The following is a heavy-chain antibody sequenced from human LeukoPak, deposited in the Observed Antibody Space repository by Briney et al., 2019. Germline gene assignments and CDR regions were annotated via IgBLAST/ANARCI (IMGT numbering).Heavy chain of an antibody. CDR1: GYTFTGYY. V-gene: IGHV1-2*02. Sequence: VASVKVSCKASGYTFTGYYMHWVRQAPGQGLEWMGWINPNSGGANYAQKFQGRVTMTRDTSISTAYMELSRLRSNDTAVYYCAREGVGATGAFDIWGQGTMVTVSS. D-gene: IGHD1-26*01. CDR3: AREGVGATGAFDI. CDR2: INPNSGGA. J-gene: IGHJ3*02.